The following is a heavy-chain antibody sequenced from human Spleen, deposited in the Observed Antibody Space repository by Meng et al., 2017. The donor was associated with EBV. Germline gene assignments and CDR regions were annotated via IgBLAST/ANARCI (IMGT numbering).Heavy chain of an antibody. D-gene: IGHD6-25*01. J-gene: IGHJ4*02. CDR1: GFTFSSYW. CDR2: INEDGRIT. CDR3: SRDLVGSYDD. V-gene: IGHV3-74*01. Sequence: EVQLGGAGGGLVQPWGSLRLSCAGSGFTFSSYWMHWVRQAPGKGLVWVSRINEDGRITTYADSVKGRFTISRDNTKNTLYLQMNSLRAEDTAVYFCSRDLVGSYDDWGQGTLVTVSS.